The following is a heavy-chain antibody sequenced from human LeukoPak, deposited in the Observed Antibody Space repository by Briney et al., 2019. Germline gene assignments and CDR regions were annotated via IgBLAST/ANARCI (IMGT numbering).Heavy chain of an antibody. J-gene: IGHJ4*02. CDR1: GGSISSSNYY. Sequence: PSETLSLACAVSGGSISSSNYYWGWIRQPPGKGLEWIGTIYSSGSTYYNPSLKSRVTISVDTSKNQFSLKLSSVTATDSAVYYCARQRYCSSVNCSPHSDYWGQGTLVTVSS. D-gene: IGHD2-2*01. V-gene: IGHV4-39*01. CDR3: ARQRYCSSVNCSPHSDY. CDR2: IYSSGST.